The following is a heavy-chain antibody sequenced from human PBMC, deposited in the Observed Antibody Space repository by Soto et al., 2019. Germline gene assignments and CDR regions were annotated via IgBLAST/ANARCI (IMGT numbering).Heavy chain of an antibody. CDR3: ARLAVAAPWWYYGMDV. Sequence: QVQLAQSGAEVKKPGSSVKVSCKASGGTFSSYAISWVRQAPGQGLEWMGGIIPIFGTANYAQKFQGRVTITADKSTSTAYMELSSLRSEDTAVYYCARLAVAAPWWYYGMDVWGQGTTVTVSS. D-gene: IGHD6-19*01. CDR1: GGTFSSYA. V-gene: IGHV1-69*06. J-gene: IGHJ6*02. CDR2: IIPIFGTA.